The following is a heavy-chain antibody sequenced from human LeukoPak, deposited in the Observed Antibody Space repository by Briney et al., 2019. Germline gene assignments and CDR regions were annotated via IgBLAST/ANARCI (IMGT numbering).Heavy chain of an antibody. CDR3: ARQRDFWSGYYFDY. V-gene: IGHV4-39*01. CDR2: IYYSGST. CDR1: GGSISSSSYY. J-gene: IGHJ4*02. D-gene: IGHD3-3*01. Sequence: SETLSLTCTVSGGSISSSSYYWGWIRQPPGKGLEWIGSIYYSGSTYYNPSLKSRVTISVDTSKSQFSLKLSSVTAADTAVYYCARQRDFWSGYYFDYWGQGTLVTVSS.